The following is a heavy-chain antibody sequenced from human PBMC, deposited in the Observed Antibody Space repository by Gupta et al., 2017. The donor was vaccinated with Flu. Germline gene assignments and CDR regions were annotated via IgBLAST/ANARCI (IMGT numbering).Heavy chain of an antibody. Sequence: ESGPGLVKPSETLSLTCTVSGGSISSYYWSWIRQPPGKGLEWIGYIYYSGSTNYNPSLKSRVTISVDTSKNQFSLKLSSVTAADTAVYYCARVKASGSYWHPNNWGFQNFDYWGQGTLVTVSS. CDR2: IYYSGST. V-gene: IGHV4-59*01. J-gene: IGHJ4*02. CDR1: GGSISSYY. CDR3: ARVKASGSYWHPNNWGFQNFDY. D-gene: IGHD1-26*01.